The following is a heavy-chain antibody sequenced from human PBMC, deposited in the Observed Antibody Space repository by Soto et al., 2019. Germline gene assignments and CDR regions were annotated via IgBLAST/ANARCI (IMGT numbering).Heavy chain of an antibody. Sequence: QVQLVESGGGVVQPGRSLRLSCAASGFSLSNYGMHWVRQAPGKGLEWVAVISYHGRDEYYADSVKGRFTISRDTSKHTLYLQMNTLRPEDTAVYYCVKDHLMNTVTTGGYWGQGTLVTVSS. V-gene: IGHV3-30*18. D-gene: IGHD4-17*01. CDR3: VKDHLMNTVTTGGY. CDR2: ISYHGRDE. J-gene: IGHJ4*02. CDR1: GFSLSNYG.